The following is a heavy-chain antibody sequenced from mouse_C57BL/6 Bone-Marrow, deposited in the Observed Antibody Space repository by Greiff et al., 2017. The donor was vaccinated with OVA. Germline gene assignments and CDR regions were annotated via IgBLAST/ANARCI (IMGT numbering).Heavy chain of an antibody. D-gene: IGHD2-1*01. J-gene: IGHJ3*01. V-gene: IGHV14-4*01. CDR1: GFNIKDDY. CDR3: ARSDGNYVWFAY. Sequence: EVQLQQSGAELVRPGASVKLSCTASGFNIKDDYMHWVKQRPEQGLEWIGWIDPENGDTEYASKFQGKATITADTSSNTAYLQLSSLTSEDTAVYYCARSDGNYVWFAYWGQGTLVTVSA. CDR2: IDPENGDT.